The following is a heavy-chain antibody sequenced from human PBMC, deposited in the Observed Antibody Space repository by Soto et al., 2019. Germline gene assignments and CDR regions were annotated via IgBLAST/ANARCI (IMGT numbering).Heavy chain of an antibody. Sequence: ASVKVSCTASGYTFTSYYIHWVRQAPGQGLEWMGIINPSGGSTSYAQKFQGRVTMTRDTSTSTVYMELSSLRSEDTAVYYCARGMAPIAADPSFFDYWGQGTLVTVSS. CDR3: ARGMAPIAADPSFFDY. V-gene: IGHV1-46*01. J-gene: IGHJ4*02. D-gene: IGHD6-13*01. CDR1: GYTFTSYY. CDR2: INPSGGST.